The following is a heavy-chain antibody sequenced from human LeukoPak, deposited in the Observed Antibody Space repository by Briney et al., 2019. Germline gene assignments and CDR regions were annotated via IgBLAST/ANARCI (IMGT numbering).Heavy chain of an antibody. CDR1: GFTFSSYA. J-gene: IGHJ6*02. D-gene: IGHD6-13*01. CDR3: AGGIAAAGPPPFYYYGMDV. CDR2: ISGRGGST. Sequence: GGSLRLSCAASGFTFSSYAMSWVRQAPGKGLEWVSAISGRGGSTYYADSVKGRFTISRDNSKNTLYLQMNSLRAEDTAVYYCAGGIAAAGPPPFYYYGMDVWGQGTTVTVSS. V-gene: IGHV3-23*01.